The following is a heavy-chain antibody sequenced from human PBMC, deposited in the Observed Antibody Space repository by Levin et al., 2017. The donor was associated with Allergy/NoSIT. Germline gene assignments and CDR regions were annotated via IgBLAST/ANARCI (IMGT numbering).Heavy chain of an antibody. V-gene: IGHV3-30*04. CDR2: ISYDGSNK. CDR3: ARGTVLTRWLQLLGAFDI. Sequence: GGSLRLSCAASGFTFSSYAMHWVRQAPGKGLEWVAVISYDGSNKYYADSVKGRFTISRDNSKNTLYLQMNSLRAEDTAVYYCARGTVLTRWLQLLGAFDIWGQGTMVTVSS. D-gene: IGHD5-24*01. J-gene: IGHJ3*02. CDR1: GFTFSSYA.